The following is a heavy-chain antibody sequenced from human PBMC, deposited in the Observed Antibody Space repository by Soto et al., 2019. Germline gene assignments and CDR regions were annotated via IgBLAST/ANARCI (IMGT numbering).Heavy chain of an antibody. J-gene: IGHJ4*02. D-gene: IGHD3-22*01. Sequence: QVQLVQSGSEVKKPGASVKVSCKASGYTLSNYAISWVRQAPGQGLEWMGSITSDNRNIKYAQKIQGRVTMTTDTSTSTAYMELRSLKSDDTAVYYCARVPANYYYYFDYWGQGTLVTVSS. CDR2: ITSDNRNI. CDR1: GYTLSNYA. CDR3: ARVPANYYYYFDY. V-gene: IGHV1-18*01.